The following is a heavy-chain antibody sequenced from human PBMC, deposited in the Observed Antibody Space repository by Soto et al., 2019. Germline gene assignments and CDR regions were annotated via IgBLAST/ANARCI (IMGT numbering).Heavy chain of an antibody. V-gene: IGHV3-30*18. Sequence: LRLSCAASGFTFSSYGMHWVRQAPGKGLEWVAVISYDGSNKYYADSVKGRFTISRDNSKNTLYLQMNSLRAEDTAVYYCAKDLSITMIVVVIGPPDYWGQGTLVTVS. CDR1: GFTFSSYG. D-gene: IGHD3-22*01. CDR2: ISYDGSNK. CDR3: AKDLSITMIVVVIGPPDY. J-gene: IGHJ4*02.